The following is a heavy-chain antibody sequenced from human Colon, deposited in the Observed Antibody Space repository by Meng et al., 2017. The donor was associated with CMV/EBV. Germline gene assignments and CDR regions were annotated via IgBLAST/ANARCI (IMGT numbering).Heavy chain of an antibody. CDR2: IIPIFGTA. CDR1: RDTFNNYA. Sequence: SVKVSCKASRDTFNNYAFNWVRQAPGQGLEWMGGIIPIFGTANYAQKFQGRVTITTDESTSTAYMELSSLRSEDTAVYYCAREQQLDYYYYGMDVWGQGTTVTVSS. CDR3: AREQQLDYYYYGMDV. V-gene: IGHV1-69*05. J-gene: IGHJ6*02. D-gene: IGHD6-13*01.